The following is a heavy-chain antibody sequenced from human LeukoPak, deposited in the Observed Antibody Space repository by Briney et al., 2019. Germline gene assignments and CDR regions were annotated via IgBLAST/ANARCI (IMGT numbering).Heavy chain of an antibody. V-gene: IGHV4-59*01. CDR2: IYYSGRT. J-gene: IGHJ4*02. Sequence: SETLSLTCTVSGGSISSYYWSWIRQPPRKGLEWIGYIYYSGRTHYSPSLKRQVTISVDPSKNQFSLKLSSVTAADTAVYYCARGVPDDCWSGYYTPVWGQGTLVTVSS. CDR1: GGSISSYY. CDR3: ARGVPDDCWSGYYTPV. D-gene: IGHD3-3*01.